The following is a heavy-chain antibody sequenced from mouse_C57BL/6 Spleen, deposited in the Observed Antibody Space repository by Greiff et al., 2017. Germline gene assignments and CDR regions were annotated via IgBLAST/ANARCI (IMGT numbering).Heavy chain of an antibody. CDR3: ARTERGNRYYFDY. J-gene: IGHJ2*01. Sequence: QVHVKQSGPELVKPGASVKISCKASGYAFSSSWMNWVKQRPGKGLEWIGRIYPGDGDTNYTGKFKGKATLTADKSSSTAYMQLSSLTSEDSAVYFCARTERGNRYYFDYWGQGTTLTVSS. V-gene: IGHV1-82*01. D-gene: IGHD2-1*01. CDR2: IYPGDGDT. CDR1: GYAFSSSW.